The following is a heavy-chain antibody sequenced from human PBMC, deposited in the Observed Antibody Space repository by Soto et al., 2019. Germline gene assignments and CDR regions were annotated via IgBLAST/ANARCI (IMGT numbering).Heavy chain of an antibody. CDR3: AKEKDYDFTSVRDRYPXHY. V-gene: IGHV3-23*01. J-gene: IGHJ4*02. CDR1: GCTFRTYA. D-gene: IGHD2-21*01. Sequence: LRLSCTASGCTFRTYAMTWCRQAPGRGLEWVSAISGSAGTFYATSVKGRFTISRDNSRSTVYLQMHSLRAEDSAIYYCAKEKDYDFTSVRDRYPXHYWGRRTLVTXS. CDR2: ISGSAGT.